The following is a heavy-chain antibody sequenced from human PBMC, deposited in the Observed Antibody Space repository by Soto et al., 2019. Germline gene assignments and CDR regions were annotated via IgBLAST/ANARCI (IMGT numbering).Heavy chain of an antibody. V-gene: IGHV1-46*01. CDR3: ASSHDYVSDAFDI. CDR1: GYTFTSYY. Sequence: QVQLVQSGAEVKKPGASVKVSCKASGYTFTSYYMHWVRQAPGQGLEWMGIINPSGGSTSYAQKRQGRVTMPRDTSTSRVYRELSSLRSEDTAVYYCASSHDYVSDAFDIWGQGTMVTVSS. D-gene: IGHD4-17*01. J-gene: IGHJ3*02. CDR2: INPSGGST.